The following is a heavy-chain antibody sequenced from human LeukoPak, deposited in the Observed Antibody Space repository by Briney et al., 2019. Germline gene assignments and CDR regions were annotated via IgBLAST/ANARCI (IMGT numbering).Heavy chain of an antibody. J-gene: IGHJ4*02. V-gene: IGHV4-59*01. D-gene: IGHD6-13*01. CDR2: IYYSGST. CDR1: GGSISSYY. CDR3: ARVRPYSSSWNFDY. Sequence: PSETLSLTCTVSGGSISSYYWSWIRQPPGKGLEWIGYIYYSGSTNYNPSLKSRVTISVDTSKNQFSLKLSSVTAADTAVYYCARVRPYSSSWNFDYWGQGTLVTASS.